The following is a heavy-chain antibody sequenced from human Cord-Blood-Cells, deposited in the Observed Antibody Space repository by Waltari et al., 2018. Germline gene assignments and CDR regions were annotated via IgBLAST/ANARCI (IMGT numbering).Heavy chain of an antibody. CDR3: ARTCPMNGDYSYYFDY. CDR2: INHSGST. J-gene: IGHJ4*02. D-gene: IGHD4-17*01. Sequence: QVQLQQWGAGLLKPSETLSLTCAVYGGSFSGYYWSWIRQPPGKGLEWIGEINHSGSTNYNPSLKSRVTISVDTSKNQFSLKLSSVTAADTAVYYCARTCPMNGDYSYYFDYWGQGTLVTVSS. CDR1: GGSFSGYY. V-gene: IGHV4-34*01.